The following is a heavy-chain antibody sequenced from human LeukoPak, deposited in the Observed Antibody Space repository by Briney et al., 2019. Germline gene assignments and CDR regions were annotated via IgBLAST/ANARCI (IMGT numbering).Heavy chain of an antibody. CDR1: GFTFSSYA. CDR3: AREDSDSYGSGSYYNDDC. D-gene: IGHD3-10*01. Sequence: GGSLRLSCAASGFTFSSYAMSWVRQAPGKGLKWVSAISGSGGSTFYADSVKGRFTISRDNSRDTLYLQMNSLRVDDTAVYYCAREDSDSYGSGSYYNDDCWGQGTLVTVSS. CDR2: ISGSGGST. V-gene: IGHV3-23*01. J-gene: IGHJ4*02.